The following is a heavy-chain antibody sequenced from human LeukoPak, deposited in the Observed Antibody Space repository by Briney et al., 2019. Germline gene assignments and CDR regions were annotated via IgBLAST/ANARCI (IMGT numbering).Heavy chain of an antibody. CDR2: ISYDGSNK. CDR3: ARDANYYWYYFDY. V-gene: IGHV3-30-3*01. Sequence: PGGSLRLSCAASGFTFSSYAMHWVRQAPGKGLEWVAVISYDGSNKYYADSVKGRFTISRDNSKNTLYLQMNSLRAEDTAVNYRARDANYYWYYFDYWGQGTLVTVSS. CDR1: GFTFSSYA. J-gene: IGHJ4*02. D-gene: IGHD3-10*01.